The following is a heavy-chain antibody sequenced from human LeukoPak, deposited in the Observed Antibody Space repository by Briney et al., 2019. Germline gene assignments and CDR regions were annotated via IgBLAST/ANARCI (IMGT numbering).Heavy chain of an antibody. CDR3: ARYGGSFSDFDY. V-gene: IGHV3-23*01. J-gene: IGHJ4*02. D-gene: IGHD4-23*01. CDR1: GFTFSSYA. Sequence: GGSLRLSCAASGFTFSSYAMSWVRQAPGKGLEWVSAISGSGGSTYYADSVKGRFTISRDNSKNTLYLQMNSLRAEDTAVYYCARYGGSFSDFDYWGQGTLVTVSS. CDR2: ISGSGGST.